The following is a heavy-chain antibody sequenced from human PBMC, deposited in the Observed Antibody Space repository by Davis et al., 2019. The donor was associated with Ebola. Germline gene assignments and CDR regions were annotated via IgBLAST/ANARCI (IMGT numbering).Heavy chain of an antibody. V-gene: IGHV4-61*08. Sequence: SETLSLTCTVSGGSISSGGYYWSWIRQHPGKGLEWIGYIYYSGSTNYNPSLKSRVTISVDTSKNQFSLRLSSVTAADTAVYYCARGRRSSSHYYYYGMDVWGQGTTVTVSS. CDR3: ARGRRSSSHYYYYGMDV. CDR2: IYYSGST. D-gene: IGHD6-13*01. J-gene: IGHJ6*02. CDR1: GGSISSGGYY.